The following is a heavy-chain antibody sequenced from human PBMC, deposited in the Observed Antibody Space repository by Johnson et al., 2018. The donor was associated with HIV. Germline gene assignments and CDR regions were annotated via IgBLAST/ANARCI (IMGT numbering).Heavy chain of an antibody. CDR3: ARDLRVGAIDAFDI. D-gene: IGHD1-26*01. V-gene: IGHV3-30-3*01. CDR1: GFRFSSYA. J-gene: IGHJ3*02. CDR2: ISYDGSNE. Sequence: QVQLVESGGGVVQPGRSLRLSCAASGFRFSSYAMHWVRQAPCKGLEWVAVISYDGSNEYYGDSVKGRFTISRDNSMNTLYLQRNSLRAEDTAVYYCARDLRVGAIDAFDIWGQGTMVTVSS.